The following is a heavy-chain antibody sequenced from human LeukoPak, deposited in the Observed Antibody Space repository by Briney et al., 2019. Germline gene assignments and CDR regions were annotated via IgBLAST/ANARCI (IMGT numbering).Heavy chain of an antibody. CDR2: IYYTGNT. D-gene: IGHD4-17*01. Sequence: PSETLPLTCTVSGGSISGYYWSWIRQPPGKGLEWIGFIYYTGNTNYNPSLESRLTISVDTSKNQFSLKVSSVTAADTALYYCVRSKSGTYGWFEPWGQGTLVTVSS. J-gene: IGHJ5*02. V-gene: IGHV4-59*01. CDR3: VRSKSGTYGWFEP. CDR1: GGSISGYY.